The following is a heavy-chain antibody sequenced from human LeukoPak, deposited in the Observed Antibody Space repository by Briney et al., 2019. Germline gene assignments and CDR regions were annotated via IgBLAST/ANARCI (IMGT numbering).Heavy chain of an antibody. CDR1: GYRFTSYS. V-gene: IGHV5-51*01. D-gene: IGHD2-2*01. CDR3: AGRRHCSSTSCPGDAFDI. J-gene: IGHJ3*02. Sequence: GESLKISCKGSGYRFTSYSIGWVRQMPGKGLEWMGIIYPGDSDTRYSPSFQGEVTISADKSIITAHLQWSSLKASDTAMYYCAGRRHCSSTSCPGDAFDIWGLGTMVTVSS. CDR2: IYPGDSDT.